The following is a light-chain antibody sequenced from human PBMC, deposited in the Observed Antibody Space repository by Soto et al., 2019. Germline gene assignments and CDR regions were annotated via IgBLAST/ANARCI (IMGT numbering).Light chain of an antibody. J-gene: IGKJ1*01. CDR1: QSVSSSY. V-gene: IGKV3-20*01. CDR3: QKYGSSPRT. CDR2: GAS. Sequence: EIVLTQSPGTLSLSPGERATLSCRASQSVSSSYLAWYQQKPGQAPRLLIYGASSRATGLPDRFSGSGSGTALTLTISRLEPEDFAVYYWQKYGSSPRTFGQGTKVEIK.